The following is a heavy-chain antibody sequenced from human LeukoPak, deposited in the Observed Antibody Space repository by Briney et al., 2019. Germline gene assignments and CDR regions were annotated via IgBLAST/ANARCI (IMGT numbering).Heavy chain of an antibody. CDR2: ISWNSGSI. Sequence: GGSLRLSCAASGFTFDDDAMHWVRQAPGKGLEWVSGISWNSGSIGYADSVKGRFTISRDNAKNSLYLQMNSLRAEDTALYYCAKGSDFWSGYYTFDPWGQGALVTVSS. V-gene: IGHV3-9*01. CDR1: GFTFDDDA. CDR3: AKGSDFWSGYYTFDP. J-gene: IGHJ5*02. D-gene: IGHD3-3*01.